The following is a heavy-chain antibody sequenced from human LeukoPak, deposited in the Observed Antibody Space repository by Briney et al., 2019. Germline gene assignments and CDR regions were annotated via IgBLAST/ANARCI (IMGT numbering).Heavy chain of an antibody. V-gene: IGHV3-23*01. CDR3: ASQTSGYSGYSSHY. CDR2: ISASGGST. CDR1: GFTFSSYA. D-gene: IGHD5-12*01. Sequence: GGSLRLSCAASGFTFSSYAMSWVRQASGKGLDWVSAISASGGSTSYADSVKGRFTISRDNSKNTLYLQMNSLRAVDTAVYYCASQTSGYSGYSSHYWGQGTLVTVSP. J-gene: IGHJ4*02.